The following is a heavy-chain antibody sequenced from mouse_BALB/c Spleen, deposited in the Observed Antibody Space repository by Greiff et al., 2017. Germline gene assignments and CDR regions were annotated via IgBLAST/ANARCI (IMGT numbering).Heavy chain of an antibody. CDR3: ARHEDRGLLLRTWFAY. Sequence: QVQLQQSGAELVKPGASVKLSCKASGYTFTEYIIHWVKQRSGQGLEWIGWFYPGSGSIKYNEKFKDKATLTADKSSSTVYMELSRLTSEDSAFYFCARHEDRGLLLRTWFAYWGQGTLVTVSA. CDR1: GYTFTEYI. V-gene: IGHV1-62-2*01. D-gene: IGHD1-1*01. J-gene: IGHJ3*01. CDR2: FYPGSGSI.